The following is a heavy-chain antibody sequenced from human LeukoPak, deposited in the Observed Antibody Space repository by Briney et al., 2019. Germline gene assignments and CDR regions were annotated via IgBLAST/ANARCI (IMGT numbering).Heavy chain of an antibody. CDR2: ISPYNGNT. J-gene: IGHJ3*02. CDR1: GYTFRNYG. D-gene: IGHD3-9*01. Sequence: GASVKVSCKTSGYTFRNYGITWVRQIPGQGLEWMGWISPYNGNTNYAQKLQGRVTMTTDTSTSTAYMELRSLRSDDTAVYYCARGIRLLRYFDWLLYGDAFDIWGQGTMVTVSS. CDR3: ARGIRLLRYFDWLLYGDAFDI. V-gene: IGHV1-18*01.